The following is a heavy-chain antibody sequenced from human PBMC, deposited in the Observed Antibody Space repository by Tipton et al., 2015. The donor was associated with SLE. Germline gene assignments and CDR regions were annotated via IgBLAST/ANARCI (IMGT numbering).Heavy chain of an antibody. CDR2: INHSGST. Sequence: TLSLTCAVYGGSFSGYYWSWIRQPPGKGLEWIGEINHSGSTNYNPSRKSRVTISVDTSKNQFSLKLSSVTAADTAVYYCARGRYYYDSSGYYLYYYYGMDVWGQGTTVTVSS. J-gene: IGHJ6*02. CDR1: GGSFSGYY. D-gene: IGHD3-22*01. CDR3: ARGRYYYDSSGYYLYYYYGMDV. V-gene: IGHV4-34*01.